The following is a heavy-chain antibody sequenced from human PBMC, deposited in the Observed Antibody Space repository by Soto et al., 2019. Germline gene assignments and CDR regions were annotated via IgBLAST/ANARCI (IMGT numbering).Heavy chain of an antibody. V-gene: IGHV1-69*01. J-gene: IGHJ1*01. CDR1: GGTFSSYA. CDR2: IIPIFGTA. D-gene: IGHD1-26*01. Sequence: QVQLVQSGAEVKKPGSSVKVSCTASGGTFSSYAISWVRQAPGQGLEWMGGIIPIFGTANYAQKFQGRVTITADESTSTAYMELSSLRSEDTAVYYCARHGPRVWELLQGYFQHWGQGTLVTVSS. CDR3: ARHGPRVWELLQGYFQH.